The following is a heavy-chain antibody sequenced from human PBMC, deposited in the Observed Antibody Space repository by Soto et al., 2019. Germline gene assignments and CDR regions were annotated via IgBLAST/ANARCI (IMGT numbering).Heavy chain of an antibody. CDR3: AREDDSSGWYGY. J-gene: IGHJ4*02. CDR2: LNAGNGNT. CDR1: GYTFTNYA. Sequence: VSCKASGYTFTNYAMHWVRQAPGQRFEWMGWLNAGNGNTKYSQKFQGTVTITRDTSASTAYMELTSLRSEDTAVYYCAREDDSSGWYGYWGQGTLVTVSS. D-gene: IGHD6-19*01. V-gene: IGHV1-3*01.